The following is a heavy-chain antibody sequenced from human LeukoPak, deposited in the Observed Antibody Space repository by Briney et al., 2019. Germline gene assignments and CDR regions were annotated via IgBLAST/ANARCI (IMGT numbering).Heavy chain of an antibody. V-gene: IGHV4-4*07. D-gene: IGHD2-2*01. CDR1: GGSMKNYY. CDR2: MYGSGTT. J-gene: IGHJ1*01. Sequence: SETLSLTCNVSGGSMKNYYWTWIRQSAGKGLEWIGRMYGSGTTTDQNPSLEGRVTMSVDTSKNQFSLDLSSVTAADTAVYYCAREHLYGSSWGFQHWGQGTLVTVSS. CDR3: AREHLYGSSWGFQH.